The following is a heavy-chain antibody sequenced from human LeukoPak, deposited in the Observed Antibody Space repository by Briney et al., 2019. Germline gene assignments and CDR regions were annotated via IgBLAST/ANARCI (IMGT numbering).Heavy chain of an antibody. J-gene: IGHJ5*02. CDR1: GFTFSSSA. CDR3: ARDQRLYCSGGSCYRRFDP. Sequence: GRSLRLSCAASGFTFSSSAMHWVRQVPGKGLEWVAVISYDGSNKYYADSVKGRFTISRDNSKNTLYLQMNSLRAEDTAVYYCARDQRLYCSGGSCYRRFDPWGQGTLVTVSS. V-gene: IGHV3-30-3*01. CDR2: ISYDGSNK. D-gene: IGHD2-15*01.